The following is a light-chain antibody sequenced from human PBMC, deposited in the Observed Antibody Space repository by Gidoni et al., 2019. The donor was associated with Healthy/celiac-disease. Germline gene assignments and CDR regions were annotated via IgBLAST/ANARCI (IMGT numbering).Light chain of an antibody. CDR1: QSISSY. V-gene: IGKV1-39*01. CDR2: AAS. J-gene: IGKJ1*01. Sequence: DIQMTQSPSSLSASVGDRVTITCRASQSISSYFNWYQQKPGKALKLLIYAASSLQSGVPSRFSGSGSGTDFTLTISSLQPEDFATYYCQQSYSTLWTFGQGTKVEIK. CDR3: QQSYSTLWT.